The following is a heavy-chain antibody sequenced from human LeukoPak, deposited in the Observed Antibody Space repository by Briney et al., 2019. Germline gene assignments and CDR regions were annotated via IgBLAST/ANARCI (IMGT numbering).Heavy chain of an antibody. V-gene: IGHV4-31*03. J-gene: IGHJ4*02. CDR3: ARVTYYYDSSGYSPVDY. CDR2: IYYSGST. D-gene: IGHD3-22*01. Sequence: PSETLSLTCTVSGGSISSGGYYWSWIRQHPGKGLEWIGYIYYSGSTYYNPSLKSRVTISVDTSKNQFSLKLSSVTAADTAVYYCARVTYYYDSSGYSPVDYWGQGTLVTVSS. CDR1: GGSISSGGYY.